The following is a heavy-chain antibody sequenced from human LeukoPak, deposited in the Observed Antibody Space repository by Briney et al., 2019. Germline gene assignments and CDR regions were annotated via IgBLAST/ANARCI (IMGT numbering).Heavy chain of an antibody. CDR1: GYTFTSYD. CDR2: MNPNSGNT. J-gene: IGHJ4*02. CDR3: ARDLTTSYYDSSAYYLDY. V-gene: IGHV1-8*01. Sequence: GASVKVSCKASGYTFTSYDINWVRQATGQGLEWMGWMNPNSGNTGYAQKFQGRVTMTRNTSISTAYMELSSLRSEDTAVYYCARDLTTSYYDSSAYYLDYWGQGTLVTVSS. D-gene: IGHD3-22*01.